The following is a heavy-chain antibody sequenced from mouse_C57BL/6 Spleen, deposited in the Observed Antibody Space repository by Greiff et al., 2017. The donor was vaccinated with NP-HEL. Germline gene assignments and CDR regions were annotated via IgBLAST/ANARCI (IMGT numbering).Heavy chain of an antibody. Sequence: EVQRVESGGGLVKPGGSLKLSCAASGFTFSDYGMHWVRQAPEKGLEWVAYISSGSSTIYYADTVKGRFTISRDNAKNTLFLQMTRLRSEDTAMYYCARRPPYYYGSSNYAMDYWGQGTSVTVSS. J-gene: IGHJ4*01. CDR2: ISSGSSTI. CDR1: GFTFSDYG. V-gene: IGHV5-17*01. D-gene: IGHD1-1*01. CDR3: ARRPPYYYGSSNYAMDY.